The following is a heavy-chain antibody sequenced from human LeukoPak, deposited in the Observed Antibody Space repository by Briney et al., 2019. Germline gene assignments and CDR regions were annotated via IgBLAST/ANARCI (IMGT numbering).Heavy chain of an antibody. D-gene: IGHD6-13*01. J-gene: IGHJ5*02. CDR2: IDPSDSYT. Sequence: GESLRISWEGSGYSVTSYWISWWRQMPWKKLEWMGRIDPSDSYTNYSPSFQGHVTISTDRSISTSYLQWSSLKASDTAMYYCARGPWGGSWRFDPWGQGTLVTVSS. CDR3: ARGPWGGSWRFDP. V-gene: IGHV5-10-1*01. CDR1: GYSVTSYW.